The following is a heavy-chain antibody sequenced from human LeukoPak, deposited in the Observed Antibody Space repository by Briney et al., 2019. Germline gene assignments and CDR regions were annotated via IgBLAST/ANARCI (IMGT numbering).Heavy chain of an antibody. CDR1: GSTFSTSA. Sequence: SVKVSFKTSGSTFSTSAISWVRQAPGQGPEWMGRILPILGITTYAQKFQGRVTITADKSTSTAYMELSSLRSEDTAVYYCVALHHYAEYFQYWGQGTLGTVSS. CDR2: ILPILGIT. J-gene: IGHJ1*01. V-gene: IGHV1-69*04. CDR3: VALHHYAEYFQY. D-gene: IGHD2-2*01.